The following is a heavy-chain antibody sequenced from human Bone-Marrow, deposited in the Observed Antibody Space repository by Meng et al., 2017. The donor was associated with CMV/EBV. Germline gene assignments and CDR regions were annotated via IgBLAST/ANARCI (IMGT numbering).Heavy chain of an antibody. D-gene: IGHD4-23*01. V-gene: IGHV4-34*01. CDR1: GAPFSGN. Sequence: QQGAAALIQPPESMSSACGVYGAPFSGNWSWDAQAPGKGLEWIGELTHSGSTNYNVCRRVRVSISIDTSQIQFSLKLGSVTATDTSVCDCAPGCRSWGGNYSSWGQGTLVTVSS. CDR2: LTHSGST. J-gene: IGHJ4*02. CDR3: APGCRSWGGNYSS.